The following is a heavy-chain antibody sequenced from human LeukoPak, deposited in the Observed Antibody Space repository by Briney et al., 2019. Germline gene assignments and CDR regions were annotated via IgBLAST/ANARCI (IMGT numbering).Heavy chain of an antibody. D-gene: IGHD4-17*01. CDR3: ARDLVTVTKGFDI. J-gene: IGHJ3*02. CDR2: ISYIGST. CDR1: ADSFSSHY. Sequence: SETLSLTCAVSADSFSSHYWTWIRQPPGKGLEWIGYISYIGSTNYNPSLKSRVTISIDTSKNQFSLKLSSVTAADTAVYYCARDLVTVTKGFDIWGQETMVSVSS. V-gene: IGHV4-59*11.